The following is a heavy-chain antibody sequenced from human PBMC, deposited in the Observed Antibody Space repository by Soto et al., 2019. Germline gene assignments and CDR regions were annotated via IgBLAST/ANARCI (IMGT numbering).Heavy chain of an antibody. D-gene: IGHD3-3*01. CDR2: INPSGGST. Sequence: ASVKGSCKASGYTFPSYYMHWVRQAPGQGLEWMGIINPSGGSTSYAQKFQGRVTMTRDTSTSTVYMELSSLRSEDTAVYYCAREYRRIKIFGVVIGHNWFDPWGQGTLVIVSS. CDR1: GYTFPSYY. CDR3: AREYRRIKIFGVVIGHNWFDP. J-gene: IGHJ5*02. V-gene: IGHV1-46*01.